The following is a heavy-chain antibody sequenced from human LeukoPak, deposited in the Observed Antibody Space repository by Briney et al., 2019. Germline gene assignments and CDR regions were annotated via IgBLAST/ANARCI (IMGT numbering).Heavy chain of an antibody. D-gene: IGHD6-13*01. CDR2: ISYDGSNK. V-gene: IGHV3-30*03. CDR1: GFTFSSYG. Sequence: PGRSLRLSCVASGFTFSSYGMHWVRQAPGKGLEWVAVISYDGSNKYYADSVKGRFTISRDNSKNTLYLQMNSLRAEDTAVYYCARAGGIAAAYDAFDIWGQGTMVTVSS. CDR3: ARAGGIAAAYDAFDI. J-gene: IGHJ3*02.